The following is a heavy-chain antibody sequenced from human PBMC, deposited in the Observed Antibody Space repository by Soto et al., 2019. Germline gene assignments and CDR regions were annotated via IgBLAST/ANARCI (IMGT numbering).Heavy chain of an antibody. CDR1: GFTFRTYA. CDR2: ISGSGGRT. J-gene: IGHJ4*02. Sequence: GGSLRLSCVASGFTFRTYAMSWVRQAPGKGPEWVSVISGSGGRTLYADSVKGRFIISRDNSMNTLYLQMNSLRGEDTALYYCAKELRDDYNLEYFDYWGQGTRVTVSS. D-gene: IGHD4-4*01. V-gene: IGHV3-23*01. CDR3: AKELRDDYNLEYFDY.